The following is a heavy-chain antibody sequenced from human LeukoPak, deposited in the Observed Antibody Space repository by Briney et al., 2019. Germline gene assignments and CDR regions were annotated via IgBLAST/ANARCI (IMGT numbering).Heavy chain of an antibody. V-gene: IGHV4-59*01. CDR3: ARDWGVGGRPGYMDV. J-gene: IGHJ6*03. Sequence: PSETLSLTCTVSGGSINIYYWSWIRQPPGKGLEWIGYINYTGNTNYNPSLKSRVTILVDTSKNRVSLKLSSVTAADTAVYFCARDWGVGGRPGYMDVWGKGTTVTVSS. CDR2: INYTGNT. D-gene: IGHD6-6*01. CDR1: GGSINIYY.